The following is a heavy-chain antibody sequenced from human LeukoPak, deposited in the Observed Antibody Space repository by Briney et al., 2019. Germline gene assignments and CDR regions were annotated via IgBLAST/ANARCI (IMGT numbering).Heavy chain of an antibody. CDR1: GFNFSTYS. CDR2: ISTSSRTI. CDR3: ARDGYDFWSDYRTTLDC. V-gene: IGHV3-48*01. Sequence: RSGGSLRLSCAASGFNFSTYSMNWVRQAPGKGLEWVSYISTSSRTIYYADSVKGRSTISRDNAKNSLYLQLNSLRAEDTAVYYCARDGYDFWSDYRTTLDCWGQGTLVTVSS. D-gene: IGHD3-3*01. J-gene: IGHJ4*02.